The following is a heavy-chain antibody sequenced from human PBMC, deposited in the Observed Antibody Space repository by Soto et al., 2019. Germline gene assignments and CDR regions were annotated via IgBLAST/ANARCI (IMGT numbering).Heavy chain of an antibody. D-gene: IGHD4-17*01. V-gene: IGHV3-23*01. J-gene: IGHJ4*02. CDR2: ISGSGGST. CDR1: GFTFSSYA. Sequence: PGGSLRLSCAASGFTFSSYAMSWVRQAPGKGLEWVSAISGSGGSTYYADSVKGRLTISRDNSKNTLYLQMNSLRAEDTAVYYCAKAQEYGDLEDYFDYWGQGTLVSVSS. CDR3: AKAQEYGDLEDYFDY.